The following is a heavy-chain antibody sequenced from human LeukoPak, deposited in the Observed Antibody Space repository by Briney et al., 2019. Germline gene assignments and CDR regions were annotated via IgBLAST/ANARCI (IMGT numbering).Heavy chain of an antibody. D-gene: IGHD2-15*01. CDR2: INQSGST. V-gene: IGHV4-34*01. J-gene: IGHJ4*02. CDR1: GGSFIGYY. Sequence: SETLSLTCAVYGGSFIGYYWSLIRQPPGKGLEWIGEINQSGSTKYNPSLKSRVSISVDASKNQFSLKLSSVTAADTAVYYCARGRDRYCTGGSCYKFDYWGQGTLVTVSS. CDR3: ARGRDRYCTGGSCYKFDY.